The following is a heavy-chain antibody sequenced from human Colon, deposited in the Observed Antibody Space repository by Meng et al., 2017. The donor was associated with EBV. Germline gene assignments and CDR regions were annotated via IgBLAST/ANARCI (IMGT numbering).Heavy chain of an antibody. CDR3: ARQAPYYFDSSGRFDY. V-gene: IGHV4-4*02. Sequence: QVQLQESGPGLVKPSETLSRTCAVSGGSISRSDWWSWVRQPPGKGLEWIGETSHSGSTNYNPSLKSRVTISVDTSKNQFSLKMRSVTAADTAVYYCARQAPYYFDSSGRFDYWGQGTLVTASS. CDR1: GGSISRSDW. D-gene: IGHD3-22*01. CDR2: TSHSGST. J-gene: IGHJ4*02.